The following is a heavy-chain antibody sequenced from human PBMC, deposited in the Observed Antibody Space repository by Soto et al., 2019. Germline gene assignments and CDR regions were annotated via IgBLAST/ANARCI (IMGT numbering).Heavy chain of an antibody. J-gene: IGHJ4*02. D-gene: IGHD5-12*01. Sequence: SETLSLTCAVSGYSISSGFYWGWIRQPPGKGLEWIGIMFHSGSTYYNPSLQSRVTISVDTSKNQVSLKLTSVTVADTAVYFCANQRSREGYNFIEYWRQGIQVTVS. V-gene: IGHV4-38-2*01. CDR1: GYSISSGFY. CDR2: MFHSGST. CDR3: ANQRSREGYNFIEY.